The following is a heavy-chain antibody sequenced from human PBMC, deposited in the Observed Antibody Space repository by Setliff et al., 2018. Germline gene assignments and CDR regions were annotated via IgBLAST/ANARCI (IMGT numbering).Heavy chain of an antibody. V-gene: IGHV1-69*13. Sequence: EASVKVSCKASGYTFTSYDINWVRQATGQGLEWTGWMNPIFGTANYAQKFQGRVTITADESTSTAYMELSSLRSEDTAVYYCARVQQLGTFDYWGQGTLVTVSS. CDR2: MNPIFGTA. D-gene: IGHD6-13*01. CDR3: ARVQQLGTFDY. J-gene: IGHJ4*02. CDR1: GYTFTSYD.